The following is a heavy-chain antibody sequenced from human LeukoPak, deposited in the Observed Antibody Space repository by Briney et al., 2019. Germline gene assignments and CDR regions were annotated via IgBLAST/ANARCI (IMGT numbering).Heavy chain of an antibody. CDR2: IYPGDSNT. Sequence: GESLKISCKASGYSFSSYWVGWVRQMPGKGLEWMGIIYPGDSNTRYSPSFQGQVTISADKSISTAYLLWSSLKASDTAMYYCVRRGIEVAGIDKWGQGTLVTVSS. D-gene: IGHD6-19*01. V-gene: IGHV5-51*01. J-gene: IGHJ4*02. CDR1: GYSFSSYW. CDR3: VRRGIEVAGIDK.